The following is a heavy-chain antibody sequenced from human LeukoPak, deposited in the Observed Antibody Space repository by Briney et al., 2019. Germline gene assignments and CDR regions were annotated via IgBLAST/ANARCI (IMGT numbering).Heavy chain of an antibody. Sequence: GGSLRLSCAASGLTFSSYAMTWVRQAPGEGLEWVTAISGSGGSTYYADSVKGRFTISRDNSKNTLYLQMNSLRAEDTAIYYCAKGSSSGWYRPLDYWGQGTLVTVSS. J-gene: IGHJ4*02. CDR3: AKGSSSGWYRPLDY. CDR2: ISGSGGST. D-gene: IGHD6-19*01. V-gene: IGHV3-23*01. CDR1: GLTFSSYA.